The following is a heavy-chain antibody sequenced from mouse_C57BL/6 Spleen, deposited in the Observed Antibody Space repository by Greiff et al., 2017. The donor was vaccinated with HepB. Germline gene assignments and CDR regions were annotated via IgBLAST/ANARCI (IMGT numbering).Heavy chain of an antibody. CDR1: GYTFTDYY. D-gene: IGHD2-4*01. CDR2: INPNNGGT. Sequence: EVQLQQSGPELVKPGASVKISCKASGYTFTDYYMNWVKQSHGKSLEWIGDINPNNGGTSYNQKFKGKATLTVDKSSSTAYMELRSLTSEDSAVYYCARSGNYDYDGRGDYWGQGTTLTVSS. CDR3: ARSGNYDYDGRGDY. J-gene: IGHJ2*01. V-gene: IGHV1-26*01.